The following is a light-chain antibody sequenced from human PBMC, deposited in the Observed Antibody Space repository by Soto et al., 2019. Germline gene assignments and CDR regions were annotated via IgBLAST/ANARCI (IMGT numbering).Light chain of an antibody. CDR2: SNT. Sequence: QYVLTQPPSASGTPGQRVTMSCSGSTSHIGRSTVSWYQQFPGAAPTLLIYSNTQRPLGVPVRFSGSKSDTSASLAISGLQSEDEADYYCATWNDGVFVFGIGTKVTVL. J-gene: IGLJ1*01. CDR1: TSHIGRST. V-gene: IGLV1-44*01. CDR3: ATWNDGVFV.